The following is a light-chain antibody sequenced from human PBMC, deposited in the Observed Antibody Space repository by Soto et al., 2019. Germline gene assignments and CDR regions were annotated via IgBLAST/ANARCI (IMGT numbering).Light chain of an antibody. CDR1: SSNIGAGYT. CDR3: QSYDSNLKSWV. CDR2: ANS. V-gene: IGLV1-40*01. J-gene: IGLJ3*02. Sequence: QPVLTQPPSVSGAPGQRVTISCTGSSSNIGAGYTVHWYKQLPGTAPKVVVYANSNRPSGVPDRFSGSKSGTSASLAITGLQAEDEADYYCQSYDSNLKSWVFGGGTKLTVL.